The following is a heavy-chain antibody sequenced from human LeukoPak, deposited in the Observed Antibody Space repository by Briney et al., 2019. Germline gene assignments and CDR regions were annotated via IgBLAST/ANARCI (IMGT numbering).Heavy chain of an antibody. J-gene: IGHJ1*01. CDR2: IYHSGST. CDR3: ARGYCSSTSCYYFQH. V-gene: IGHV4-30-2*01. D-gene: IGHD2-2*01. CDR1: GGSISSGGYY. Sequence: PSETLSLTCTVSGGSISSGGYYWSWIRQPPGKGLEWIGYIYHSGSTYYNPSLKSRVTISVDRSKNQFSLKLSSVTAADTAVYYCARGYCSSTSCYYFQHWGQGTLVTVSS.